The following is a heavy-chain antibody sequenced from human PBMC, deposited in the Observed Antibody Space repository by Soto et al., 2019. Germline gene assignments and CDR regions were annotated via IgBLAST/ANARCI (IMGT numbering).Heavy chain of an antibody. D-gene: IGHD3-10*01. Sequence: QVQLVESGGGLVKPGGSLRLSCTTSGFTFSDHYMTWIRPAPGKGLEWVSYISQTGSTIYYADSVKGRFTASRDNAHNSLFLQMSSLRAEDTAVYYCASDPFYYASYYWGQGTLVTVSS. CDR1: GFTFSDHY. CDR3: ASDPFYYASYY. J-gene: IGHJ4*02. V-gene: IGHV3-11*01. CDR2: ISQTGSTI.